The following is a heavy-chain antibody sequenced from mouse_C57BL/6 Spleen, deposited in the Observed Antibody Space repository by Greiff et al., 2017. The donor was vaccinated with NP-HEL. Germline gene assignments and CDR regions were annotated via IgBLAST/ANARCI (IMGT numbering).Heavy chain of an antibody. J-gene: IGHJ2*01. CDR1: GYAFSSSW. CDR2: IYPGDGDT. V-gene: IGHV1-82*01. CDR3: AREGGRKGAY. Sequence: VKLQQSGPELVKPGASVKISCKASGYAFSSSWMNWVKQRPGKGLEWIGRIYPGDGDTNYNGKFKGTATLTADKSSSTAYMQLSSRTSEDSAVYFCAREGGRKGAYWGQGTTLTVSS.